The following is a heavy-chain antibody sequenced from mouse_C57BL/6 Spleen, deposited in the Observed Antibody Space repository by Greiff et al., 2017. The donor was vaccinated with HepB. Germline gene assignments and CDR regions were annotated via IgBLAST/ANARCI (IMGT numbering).Heavy chain of an antibody. D-gene: IGHD3-2*02. J-gene: IGHJ3*01. CDR3: ARSWTAQARAWFAY. V-gene: IGHV1-26*01. Sequence: VQLQQSGPELVKPGASVKISCKASGYTFTDYYMNWVKQSHGKSLEWIGDINPNNGGTSYNQKFKGKATLTVDKSSSTAYMELRSLTSEDSAVYYCARSWTAQARAWFAYWGQGTLVTVSA. CDR1: GYTFTDYY. CDR2: INPNNGGT.